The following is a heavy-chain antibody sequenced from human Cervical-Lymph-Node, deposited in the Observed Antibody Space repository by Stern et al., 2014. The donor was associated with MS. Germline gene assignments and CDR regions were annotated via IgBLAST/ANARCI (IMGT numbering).Heavy chain of an antibody. Sequence: VQLVESGGGLVKPGGSLRLSCVASGFTFSDYYMSWIRQAPGKGLEWLSYISTTSNTIHYAGSVKGRFTISRDNAKNSLFLHMNSLRAEDTAVYYCARDLAYDSGDYWGQGTQVTVSS. D-gene: IGHD3-22*01. CDR1: GFTFSDYY. CDR3: ARDLAYDSGDY. CDR2: ISTTSNTI. V-gene: IGHV3-11*01. J-gene: IGHJ4*02.